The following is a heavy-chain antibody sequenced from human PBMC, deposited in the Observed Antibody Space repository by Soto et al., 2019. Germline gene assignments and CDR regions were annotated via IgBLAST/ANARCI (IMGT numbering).Heavy chain of an antibody. V-gene: IGHV3-21*01. CDR2: ISSSSSYI. J-gene: IGHJ6*02. Sequence: PGGSLRLSCAASGFTFSSYSMNWVRQAPGKGLEWVSSISSSSSYIYYADSVKGRFTISRDNAKNSPYLQMNSLRAEDTAVYYCAREGPYYHSSGYHFLYGMDVWGQRTTGTGSS. CDR3: AREGPYYHSSGYHFLYGMDV. D-gene: IGHD3-22*01. CDR1: GFTFSSYS.